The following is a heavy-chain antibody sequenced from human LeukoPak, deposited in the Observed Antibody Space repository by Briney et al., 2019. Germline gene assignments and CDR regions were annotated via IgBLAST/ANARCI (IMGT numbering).Heavy chain of an antibody. CDR3: ARQPYSRRGYFQH. V-gene: IGHV4-59*08. CDR2: IYYSGST. D-gene: IGHD6-13*01. J-gene: IGHJ1*01. Sequence: SETLSLTCTVSGGSISSHYWSWIRQPPGKGLEWIGYIYYSGSTNYNPSLKSRVTISVDTSKNQFSLKLGSVTAADTAVYYCARQPYSRRGYFQHWGQGTLVTVSS. CDR1: GGSISSHY.